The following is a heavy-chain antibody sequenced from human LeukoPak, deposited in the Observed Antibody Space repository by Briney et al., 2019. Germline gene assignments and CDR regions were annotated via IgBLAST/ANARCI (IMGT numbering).Heavy chain of an antibody. D-gene: IGHD6-13*01. Sequence: ASVKVSCKASDYTFTSYGISWVRQAPGQGLEWMGWISAYNGNTNHAQKLQGRVTMTRDTSISTAYVSRLRSDDTAVYYCARGSVAGRFSLRPTGAYYMDVWGKGTTVTVSS. CDR1: DYTFTSYG. V-gene: IGHV1-18*01. CDR2: ISAYNGNT. J-gene: IGHJ6*03. CDR3: ARGSVAGRFSLRPTGAYYMDV.